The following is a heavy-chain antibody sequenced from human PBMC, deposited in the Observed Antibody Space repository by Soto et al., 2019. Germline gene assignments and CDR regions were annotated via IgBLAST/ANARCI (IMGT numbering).Heavy chain of an antibody. CDR2: ISGAT. CDR1: GFTFSTYA. V-gene: IGHV3-23*01. Sequence: EEQLLESGGGLVQRGGSLRLSCAASGFTFSTYAMSWVRQAPGKGLEWVSTISGATYYADSVKGRFTISRDSSKNTLYLQMNSLTADDTAVYYCAKALPDSIGFYYLDSWGQGTLVTVSS. CDR3: AKALPDSIGFYYLDS. J-gene: IGHJ4*02. D-gene: IGHD3-22*01.